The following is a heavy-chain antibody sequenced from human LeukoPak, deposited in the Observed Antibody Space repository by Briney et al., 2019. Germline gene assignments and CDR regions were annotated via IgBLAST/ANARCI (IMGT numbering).Heavy chain of an antibody. CDR3: ARDLSLGPYCSGGSCDAFDI. V-gene: IGHV3-74*01. J-gene: IGHJ3*02. D-gene: IGHD2-15*01. Sequence: GGSLRLSCAAFGFIFTDYWMHWVRQAPGKELVWVARIRGDGRATTYADSVKGRFTISRDNAKNSLYLQMNSLRAEDTAVYYCARDLSLGPYCSGGSCDAFDIWGQGTMVTVSS. CDR1: GFIFTDYW. CDR2: IRGDGRAT.